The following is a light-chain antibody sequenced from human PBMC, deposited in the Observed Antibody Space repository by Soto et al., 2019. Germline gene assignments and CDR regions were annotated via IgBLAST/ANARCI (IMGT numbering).Light chain of an antibody. V-gene: IGKV3-20*01. CDR1: QSVSSSY. J-gene: IGKJ5*01. Sequence: EIVLTQSPGTLSLSPGERATLSCRASQSVSSSYLAWYQQKPGQAPRLLIYGASSRATGIPDRXXXXXSGXXXXXXXXXXXPEDFAVXXCQXYGSSXPITFGQGTRLEIK. CDR2: GAS. CDR3: QXYGSSXPIT.